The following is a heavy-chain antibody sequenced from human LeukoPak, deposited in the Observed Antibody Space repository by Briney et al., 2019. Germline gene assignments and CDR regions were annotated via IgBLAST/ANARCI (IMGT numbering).Heavy chain of an antibody. CDR3: ARDLTYYDFWSGYSGSPNWFDP. V-gene: IGHV4-39*07. Sequence: TFSSNDMNWIRQPPGKGLEWIGSIYYSGSTYYNPSLKSRVTISVDTSKNQFSLKLSSVTAADTAVYYCARDLTYYDFWSGYSGSPNWFDPWGQGTLVTVSS. CDR2: IYYSGST. CDR1: TFSSNDM. D-gene: IGHD3-3*01. J-gene: IGHJ5*02.